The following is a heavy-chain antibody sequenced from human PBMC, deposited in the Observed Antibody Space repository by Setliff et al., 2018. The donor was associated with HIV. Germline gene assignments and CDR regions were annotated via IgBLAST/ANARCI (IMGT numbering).Heavy chain of an antibody. CDR1: GFTFNTYG. J-gene: IGHJ4*02. Sequence: GGSLRLSCSASGFTFNTYGMSWVRQAPGKGLEWVSVISGSGSGTFYADSVKGRFTISRDNAGNSLDLELNYLNDEDTAVYYCARCAAGPYCRNSFDCWGRGTLVTVSS. D-gene: IGHD1-26*01. CDR3: ARCAAGPYCRNSFDC. CDR2: ISGSGSGT. V-gene: IGHV3-23*01.